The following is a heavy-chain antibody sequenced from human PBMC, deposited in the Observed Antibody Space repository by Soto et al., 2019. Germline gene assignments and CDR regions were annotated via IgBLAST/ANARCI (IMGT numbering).Heavy chain of an antibody. V-gene: IGHV3-23*01. CDR2: ISGSGSST. CDR3: AREVCTNGVCPYSVQRDY. J-gene: IGHJ4*02. Sequence: PGGSLRLSCAASGFTFSSYAMNWVRQAPGKGLEWVSVISGSGSSTYYADSVKGRFTISRDNSKNTLYLQMNSLRAEDTAVYYCAREVCTNGVCPYSVQRDYWGQGTLVTVSS. D-gene: IGHD2-8*01. CDR1: GFTFSSYA.